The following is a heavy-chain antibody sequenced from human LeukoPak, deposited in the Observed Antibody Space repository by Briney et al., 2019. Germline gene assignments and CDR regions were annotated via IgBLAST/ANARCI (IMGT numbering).Heavy chain of an antibody. J-gene: IGHJ4*02. D-gene: IGHD4-23*01. CDR1: GYTFTSYY. V-gene: IGHV1-46*01. CDR3: ARDYGGTNSVGY. CDR2: INPSGGST. Sequence: GGSLRLSCAASGYTFTSYYMHWVRQAPGQGLEWMGIINPSGGSTSYAQKFQGRVTMTRDTSTSTVYMELSSLRSEDTAVYYCARDYGGTNSVGYWGQGTLVTVSS.